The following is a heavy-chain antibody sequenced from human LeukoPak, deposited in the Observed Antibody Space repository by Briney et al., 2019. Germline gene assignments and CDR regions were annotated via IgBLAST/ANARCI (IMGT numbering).Heavy chain of an antibody. D-gene: IGHD1-26*01. V-gene: IGHV3-23*01. J-gene: IGHJ4*02. CDR3: APSLFSIVGATDHY. CDR2: ISGSGGST. CDR1: GFTFSSYA. Sequence: PGGSLRLSCAASGFTFSSYAMSWVRQAPGKGLEWVSAISGSGGSTYYADSVKGRFTISRDNSKNTLYLQMNSLRAEDTAVYYCAPSLFSIVGATDHYWGKGTLVTVSS.